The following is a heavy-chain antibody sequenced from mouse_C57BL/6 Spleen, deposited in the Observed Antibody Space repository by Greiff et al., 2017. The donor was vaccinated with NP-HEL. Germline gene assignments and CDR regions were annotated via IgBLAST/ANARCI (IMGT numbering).Heavy chain of an antibody. CDR2: IYPGSGST. CDR3: AREGDGEYYFDS. J-gene: IGHJ2*01. D-gene: IGHD3-3*01. Sequence: VQLQQPGAELVKPGASVKMSCKASGYTFTSYWITWVKQRPGQGLEWIGDIYPGSGSTNYNEKFKSKATLTVDTSSSTAYMQLSSLTSEDSAVYYCAREGDGEYYFDSWGQGTTLTVSS. V-gene: IGHV1-55*01. CDR1: GYTFTSYW.